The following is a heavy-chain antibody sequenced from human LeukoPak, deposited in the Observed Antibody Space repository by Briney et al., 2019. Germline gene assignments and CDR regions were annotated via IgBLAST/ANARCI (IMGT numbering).Heavy chain of an antibody. V-gene: IGHV3-23*01. CDR2: TSSSDAGT. J-gene: IGHJ4*02. Sequence: GGSLRLSCAASGFTLSTYAMSWVRQTPGKGLEWVAATSSSDAGTYHADSVRGRFTISRDNSKNTLYLQMNSLRAGDAAVYFCAKETHSSGPYYFDYWGQGTLVTVSS. D-gene: IGHD3-22*01. CDR3: AKETHSSGPYYFDY. CDR1: GFTLSTYA.